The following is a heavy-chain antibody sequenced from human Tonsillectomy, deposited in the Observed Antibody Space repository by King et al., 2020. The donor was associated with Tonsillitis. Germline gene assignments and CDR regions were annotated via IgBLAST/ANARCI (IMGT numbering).Heavy chain of an antibody. D-gene: IGHD3-22*01. CDR3: ATFALPGDDSPYRFVRH. CDR2: INPDSGDT. J-gene: IGHJ1*01. Sequence: QVQLVQSGAVLKKPGASLTVICKPSGYSFTGHYLYWVRQAPGQGLEWMGWINPDSGDTNYMSRFQGRISMTRATSVSTAYLGLYSLRPDDTAVYYCATFALPGDDSPYRFVRHWGQGTPVTVSS. CDR1: GYSFTGHY. V-gene: IGHV1-2*02.